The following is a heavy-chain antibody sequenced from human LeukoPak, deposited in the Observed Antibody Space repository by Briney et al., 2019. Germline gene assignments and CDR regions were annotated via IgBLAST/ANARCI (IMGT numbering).Heavy chain of an antibody. CDR3: ARGSWGSTDH. Sequence: SHTQSLTCAINGQRLPSHSAESNCLQQSPSRGLASLGRIYYRSKWYNDYAVSVKSRITINPDTSKNQFSLQLKSVTPEDTAVYYCARGSWGSTDHWGQGTLVTVSS. V-gene: IGHV6-1*01. CDR1: GQRLPSHSAE. CDR2: IYYRSKWYN. D-gene: IGHD7-27*01. J-gene: IGHJ4*02.